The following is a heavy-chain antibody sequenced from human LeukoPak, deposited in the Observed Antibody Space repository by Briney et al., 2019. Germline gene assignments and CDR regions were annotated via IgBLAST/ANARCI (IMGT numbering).Heavy chain of an antibody. D-gene: IGHD3-16*01. Sequence: GGSLRLSCAASGFIFSSYAMSWVRQAPGKGLEWVANIKQDGSEKNYVDSVKGRFIISRDNAKNSLYLQMNTLRADDTAVYYCARDGFGTGSTWGQGTLVTVSS. CDR2: IKQDGSEK. V-gene: IGHV3-7*03. J-gene: IGHJ5*02. CDR1: GFIFSSYA. CDR3: ARDGFGTGST.